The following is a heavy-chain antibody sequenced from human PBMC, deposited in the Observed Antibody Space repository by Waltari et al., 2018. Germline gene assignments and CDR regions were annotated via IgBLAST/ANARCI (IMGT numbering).Heavy chain of an antibody. CDR3: AIDGSGYYSSYDYYGMDV. D-gene: IGHD5-12*01. CDR1: GYTFTGYY. Sequence: QVQLVQSGAEVKKPGASVKVSCKASGYTFTGYYMHWVRPAPGQGLEWMGWINPNSGGTNQAQKLQCRCTMTRDTSISTAYMELSRLRSDDTAVYYCAIDGSGYYSSYDYYGMDVWGQGTTVTVSS. V-gene: IGHV1-2*02. J-gene: IGHJ6*02. CDR2: INPNSGGT.